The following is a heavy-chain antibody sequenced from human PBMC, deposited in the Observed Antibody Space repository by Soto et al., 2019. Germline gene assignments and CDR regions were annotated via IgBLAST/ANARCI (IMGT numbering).Heavy chain of an antibody. CDR1: GFTFSSYW. CDR2: INSDGSGT. CDR3: ARPSGATIYFYGMDA. V-gene: IGHV3-74*01. D-gene: IGHD1-26*01. Sequence: GGSLRLSCVASGFTFSSYWMHWVRQAPGKGLVWVSRINSDGSGTSYADSVKGRFTVSRDNSKNTLFLQMNGLRGEDSAVYYCARPSGATIYFYGMDAWGQGTTVTVSS. J-gene: IGHJ6*02.